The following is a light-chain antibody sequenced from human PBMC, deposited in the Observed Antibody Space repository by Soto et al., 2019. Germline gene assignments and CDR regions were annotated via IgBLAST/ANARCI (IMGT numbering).Light chain of an antibody. CDR2: AAS. CDR3: HQYASSRT. J-gene: IGKJ1*01. CDR1: HSVSSRY. Sequence: EMVLTQSPVTLSLSPGERATHSCRASHSVSSRYFAWYQQKPGQAPRLLIYAASSRAAGIPDRFSGSGSGTDFSLTISRLEPEDFAVYYCHQYASSRTFGPGTKVE. V-gene: IGKV3-20*01.